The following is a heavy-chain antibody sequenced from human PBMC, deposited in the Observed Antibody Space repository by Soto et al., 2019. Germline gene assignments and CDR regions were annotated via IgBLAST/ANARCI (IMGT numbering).Heavy chain of an antibody. CDR1: GFTFTTYD. J-gene: IGHJ4*02. Sequence: EVQLVESGGGSVQPGGSLRLSCAASGFTFTTYDMHWVRQVSGRGLERVAAIGSAGETYYSDSVKGRFTISRENAKNSVYLQMNSLRVGDTAVYYCARPRLGGYYFDSWGQGSLVTVSS. CDR2: IGSAGET. CDR3: ARPRLGGYYFDS. D-gene: IGHD3-16*01. V-gene: IGHV3-13*01.